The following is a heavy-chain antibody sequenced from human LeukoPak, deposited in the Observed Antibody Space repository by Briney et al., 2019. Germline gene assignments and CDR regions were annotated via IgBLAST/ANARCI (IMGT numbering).Heavy chain of an antibody. V-gene: IGHV3-7*04. J-gene: IGHJ4*02. CDR3: ARGSYYDSSGYWADY. CDR2: IKEDGSEK. Sequence: PGGSLRLSCAASGFTFSRSWMSWVRQAPGKGLEWVANIKEDGSEKYYVDSVKGRFTISRDNAKNSLYLQMNSLRADDTAVYYCARGSYYDSSGYWADYWGQGTLVTVSS. D-gene: IGHD3-22*01. CDR1: GFTFSRSW.